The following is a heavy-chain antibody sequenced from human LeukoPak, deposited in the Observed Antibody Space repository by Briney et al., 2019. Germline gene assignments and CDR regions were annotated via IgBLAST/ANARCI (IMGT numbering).Heavy chain of an antibody. CDR1: GFTFSSYG. CDR3: AKSGQIWFGELVDYYYYMDV. D-gene: IGHD3-10*01. Sequence: GGSLRLSCAASGFTFSSYGMHWVRQAPGKGLEWVAVIWYDGSNKYYTDSVKGRFTISRDNSKNTLYLQMNSLRAEGTAVYYCAKSGQIWFGELVDYYYYMDVWGKGTTVTVPS. J-gene: IGHJ6*03. CDR2: IWYDGSNK. V-gene: IGHV3-33*06.